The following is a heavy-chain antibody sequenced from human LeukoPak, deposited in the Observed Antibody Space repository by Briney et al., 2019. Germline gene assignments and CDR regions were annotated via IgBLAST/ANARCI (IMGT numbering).Heavy chain of an antibody. J-gene: IGHJ6*03. CDR3: AREGVVVATSNYYYYMDV. D-gene: IGHD5-12*01. CDR2: INPNSGGT. Sequence: ASVKVSCKSSGYTFTGYYIHWVRQAPGQGLEWMGWINPNSGGTNYAQKFQGRVNMTSDTSISIAYMELSRLRSDDTAVYYCAREGVVVATSNYYYYMDVWGKGTTVTVSS. CDR1: GYTFTGYY. V-gene: IGHV1-2*02.